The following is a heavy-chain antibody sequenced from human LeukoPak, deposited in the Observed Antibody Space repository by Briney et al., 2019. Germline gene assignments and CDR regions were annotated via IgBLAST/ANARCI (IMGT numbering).Heavy chain of an antibody. Sequence: GGSLRLSCAVSGFTVSGNYMSWVRQAPGKGREWVSLIYSGGTTYYADSVKGRFTISRDNSKNTLYLKMNSLRAEDTAVYYCARVAYYYDSSGYWAPFDPWGQGTLVTVSS. D-gene: IGHD3-22*01. CDR2: IYSGGTT. CDR1: GFTVSGNY. J-gene: IGHJ5*02. V-gene: IGHV3-66*01. CDR3: ARVAYYYDSSGYWAPFDP.